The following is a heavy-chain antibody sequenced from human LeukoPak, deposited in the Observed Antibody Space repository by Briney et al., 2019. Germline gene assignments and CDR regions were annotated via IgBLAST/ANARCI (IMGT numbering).Heavy chain of an antibody. Sequence: VQPGGSLRLSCAASGFTFSSYWMSWVRQAPGKGLEWVANIKQDGSEKYYVDSVKGRFSISRDNAKNTLYLQMNSLRVEDTAIYYCVKVRGRARVGYFDYWGQGTLVTVSS. CDR3: VKVRGRARVGYFDY. CDR2: IKQDGSEK. CDR1: GFTFSSYW. D-gene: IGHD1-26*01. J-gene: IGHJ4*02. V-gene: IGHV3-7*02.